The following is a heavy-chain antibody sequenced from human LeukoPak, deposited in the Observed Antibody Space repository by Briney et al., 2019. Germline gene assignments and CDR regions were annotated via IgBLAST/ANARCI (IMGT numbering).Heavy chain of an antibody. J-gene: IGHJ4*02. CDR1: GFTFSSYG. V-gene: IGHV3-64D*09. CDR2: IGTNGIST. CDR3: VKGQEVVYAPTFDY. D-gene: IGHD2-8*02. Sequence: PGGSLRLSCAASGFTFSSYGMHWVRQAPGKGLEYVSSIGTNGISTYYADSVTGRFTISRDNSKNSLYLQMSSLRAEDTAVYYCVKGQEVVYAPTFDYWGQGTLVTVSS.